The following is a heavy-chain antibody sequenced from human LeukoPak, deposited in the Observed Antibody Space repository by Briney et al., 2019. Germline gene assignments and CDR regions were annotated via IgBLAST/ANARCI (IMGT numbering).Heavy chain of an antibody. CDR2: IHYSGST. J-gene: IGHJ5*02. V-gene: IGHV4-59*13. D-gene: IGHD2-2*01. CDR3: ARASSTWERCFDP. CDR1: GCSMNNYS. Sequence: SETLSLTCTASGCSMNNYSWSWIRQPPGKGLEWIGYIHYSGSTDYNPSLRSRVTISVDTSKNQFSLKLSSVTAADTAVYYCARASSTWERCFDPWGQGTLVTVSS.